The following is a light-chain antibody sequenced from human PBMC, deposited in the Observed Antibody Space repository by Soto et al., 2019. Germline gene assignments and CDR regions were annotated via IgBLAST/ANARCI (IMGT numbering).Light chain of an antibody. J-gene: IGKJ1*01. CDR3: QQYGSSVWT. CDR2: GAS. CDR1: QSVSSK. V-gene: IGKV3-20*01. Sequence: EIVMTQSPATLSVSPGERATLSCRASQSVSSKLAWYQQEPGQAPRLLIYGASSRATDIPDRFSGSGSGTDFTLTISRLEPEDFAVYYCQQYGSSVWTFGQGTKVDIK.